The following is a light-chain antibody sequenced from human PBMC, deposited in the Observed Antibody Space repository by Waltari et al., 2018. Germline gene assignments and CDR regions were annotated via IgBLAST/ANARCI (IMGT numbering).Light chain of an antibody. Sequence: QSVLTQPPSVSAAPGQRVTIPCSGGSPNIGNNYVSWYRQFPRTAPKLLIYENTERPPGIPGRFSASKSGTSATLDITGLQAGDEADYYCGTWDSSLSGAVFGGGTHLTVL. V-gene: IGLV1-51*02. J-gene: IGLJ7*01. CDR2: ENT. CDR1: SPNIGNNY. CDR3: GTWDSSLSGAV.